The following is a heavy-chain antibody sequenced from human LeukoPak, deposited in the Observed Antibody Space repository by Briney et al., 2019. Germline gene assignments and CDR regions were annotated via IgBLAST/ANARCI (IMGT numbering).Heavy chain of an antibody. CDR3: TRVAARPIGY. D-gene: IGHD6-6*01. J-gene: IGHJ4*02. V-gene: IGHV3-49*04. CDR2: IRSKAYGGTT. CDR1: GFTFSSYA. Sequence: GRSLRLSCAASGFTFSSYAMHWVRQAPGKGLEWVGFIRSKAYGGTTEYAASVKGRFTISRDDSKSIAYLQMNSLKTEDTAVYYCTRVAARPIGYWGQGTLVTVSS.